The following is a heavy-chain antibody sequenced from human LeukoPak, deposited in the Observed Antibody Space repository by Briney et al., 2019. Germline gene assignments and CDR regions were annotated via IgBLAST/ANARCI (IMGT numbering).Heavy chain of an antibody. CDR3: ARGGDSSGYEYYFDY. D-gene: IGHD3-22*01. CDR2: IYTSGST. J-gene: IGHJ4*02. V-gene: IGHV4-4*07. Sequence: SETLSLTCIVSGGSISSYYWTWIRQPAGKGLEWLGRIYTSGSTDYNPSLKSRVTMSVDMSTNQFSLKLTSVTAADTAVYYCARGGDSSGYEYYFDYWGQGILVTVSS. CDR1: GGSISSYY.